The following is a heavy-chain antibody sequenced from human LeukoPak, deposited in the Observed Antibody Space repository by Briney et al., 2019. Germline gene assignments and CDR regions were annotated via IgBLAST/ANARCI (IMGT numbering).Heavy chain of an antibody. J-gene: IGHJ5*02. CDR2: VHYDGYS. D-gene: IGHD4/OR15-4a*01. CDR3: VRRRLWSDL. Sequence: SETLSLTCTVSNVSITQPHHYWGWLRQPPGKGLEWIGNVHYDGYSYYNPSLRGRVSISIDTSKKQFALNVNSLTAADTAVYYCVRRRLWSDLWGQGALVIVSS. V-gene: IGHV4-39*01. CDR1: NVSITQPHHY.